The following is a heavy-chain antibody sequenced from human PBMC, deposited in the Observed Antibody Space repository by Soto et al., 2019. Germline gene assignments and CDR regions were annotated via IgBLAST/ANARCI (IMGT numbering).Heavy chain of an antibody. CDR3: ARQGETGYSSSWYVGLMVGY. CDR2: IYYSGST. J-gene: IGHJ4*02. CDR1: GGSISSSSYY. D-gene: IGHD6-13*01. V-gene: IGHV4-39*01. Sequence: QLQLQESGPGLVKPSETLSLTCTVSGGSISSSSYYWGWIRQPPGKGLEWIGSIYYSGSTYYNPSLKSRVTISVDTSKNQFSLKLSSVTAADTAVYYCARQGETGYSSSWYVGLMVGYWGQGTLVTVSS.